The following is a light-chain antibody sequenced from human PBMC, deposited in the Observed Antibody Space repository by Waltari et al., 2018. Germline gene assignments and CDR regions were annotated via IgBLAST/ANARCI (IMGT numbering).Light chain of an antibody. CDR2: GAS. J-gene: IGKJ2*01. CDR3: QQYGNSPIYT. Sequence: ESVMTQSPGTLSLSPGERATLSCRASQSVSSSYVAWYQQRPGQAPRLLIYGASSRATGVPDRFRASGSWTDFTLTISRLEPEDFAVYYCQQYGNSPIYTFGQGTKLEI. CDR1: QSVSSSY. V-gene: IGKV3-20*01.